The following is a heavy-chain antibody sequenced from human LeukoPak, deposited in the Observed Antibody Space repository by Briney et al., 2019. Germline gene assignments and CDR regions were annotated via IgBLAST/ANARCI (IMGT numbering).Heavy chain of an antibody. V-gene: IGHV3-20*04. J-gene: IGHJ4*02. CDR2: INWNGGST. Sequence: GSLRLSCAASGFTFDDYGMSWVRQAPGKGLEWDSGINWNGGSTGYADSVKGRFTISRDNAKNSLYLQMNSLRAEDTALYYCARGHIAEGPFDYWGQGTLVTVSS. CDR1: GFTFDDYG. D-gene: IGHD6-13*01. CDR3: ARGHIAEGPFDY.